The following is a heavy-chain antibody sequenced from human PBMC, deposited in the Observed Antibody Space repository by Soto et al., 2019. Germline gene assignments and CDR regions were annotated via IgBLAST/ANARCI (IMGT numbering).Heavy chain of an antibody. CDR2: ISYDGSNK. V-gene: IGHV3-30*18. CDR3: AKDRDSSGWFSGYYYGVDV. J-gene: IGHJ6*02. Sequence: GGSLRLSCAASGFTFSSYGMHWVRRAPGKGLEWVALISYDGSNKYYADSVKGRFTISRDNSKNTLSLQVSSLRPEDTAVYYCAKDRDSSGWFSGYYYGVDVWGQGTTVTVSS. CDR1: GFTFSSYG. D-gene: IGHD6-19*01.